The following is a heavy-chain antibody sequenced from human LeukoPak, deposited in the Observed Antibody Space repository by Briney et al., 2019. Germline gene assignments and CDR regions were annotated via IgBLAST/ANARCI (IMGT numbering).Heavy chain of an antibody. J-gene: IGHJ4*02. V-gene: IGHV3-30-3*01. D-gene: IGHD6-13*01. Sequence: GGSLRLSCAASGFTFSSYAMHWVRQAPGKGLEWVAVISYDGSNKYYADSVKGRFTISRDNSKNTLYLQMNSLRAEDTAVYYCASPHIAAADHWGQGTLVTVSS. CDR3: ASPHIAAADH. CDR2: ISYDGSNK. CDR1: GFTFSSYA.